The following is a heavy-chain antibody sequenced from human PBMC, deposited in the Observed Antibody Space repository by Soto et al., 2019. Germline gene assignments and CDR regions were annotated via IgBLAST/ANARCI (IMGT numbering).Heavy chain of an antibody. Sequence: PGESLKISCAASGFTFSSYATHWVRQAPGKGLEWVSRIESDGSSTNYADSVKGRFTVSRDNAKNTLYLQMNSLRVEDTAVYYCARDRADPIVDYHPLFDSWGLGTLVTVSS. D-gene: IGHD3-16*01. CDR3: ARDRADPIVDYHPLFDS. CDR1: GFTFSSYA. CDR2: IESDGSST. J-gene: IGHJ4*02. V-gene: IGHV3-74*01.